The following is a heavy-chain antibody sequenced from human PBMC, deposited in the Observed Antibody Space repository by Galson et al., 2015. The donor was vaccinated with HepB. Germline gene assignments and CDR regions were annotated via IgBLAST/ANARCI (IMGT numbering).Heavy chain of an antibody. Sequence: SLRLSCAASGFTFSSYAMHWVRQAPGKGLEWVAVISYDGSNKYYADSVKGRFTISRDNSKNTLYLQMNSLRAEDTAVYYCARAWYSSGFVYYYYYGMDVWGQGTTVTVSS. D-gene: IGHD6-19*01. CDR3: ARAWYSSGFVYYYYYGMDV. CDR1: GFTFSSYA. J-gene: IGHJ6*02. V-gene: IGHV3-30-3*01. CDR2: ISYDGSNK.